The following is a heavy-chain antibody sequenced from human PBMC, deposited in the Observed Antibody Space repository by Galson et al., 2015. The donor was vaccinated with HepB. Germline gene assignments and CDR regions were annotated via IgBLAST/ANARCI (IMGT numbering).Heavy chain of an antibody. D-gene: IGHD3-22*01. CDR1: GFTFSSYW. CDR2: IKQDGSEK. J-gene: IGHJ4*02. V-gene: IGHV3-7*03. Sequence: SLRLSCAASGFTFSSYWMSWVRQAPGKGLEWVANIKQDGSEKYYVDSVKGRFTISRDNAKNSLYLQMNSLRAEDTAVYYCARDGNQYYYDSSGYYRQTTLFDYWGQGTLVTVSS. CDR3: ARDGNQYYYDSSGYYRQTTLFDY.